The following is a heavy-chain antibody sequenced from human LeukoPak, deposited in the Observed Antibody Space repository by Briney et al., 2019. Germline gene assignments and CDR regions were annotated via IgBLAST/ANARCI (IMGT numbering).Heavy chain of an antibody. V-gene: IGHV3-23*01. J-gene: IGHJ4*02. CDR1: GFTFRDFA. CDR2: LSVSGSST. CDR3: AKVAPYGNYVFDR. Sequence: GGSLRLSCAASGFTFRDFAMSWVRQAPGKGLEWVSGLSVSGSSTYFADSVKGRFTISRDNSKNTLYLQMNSLGAEDTAVYYCAKVAPYGNYVFDRWGQGTLVTVSS. D-gene: IGHD3-10*02.